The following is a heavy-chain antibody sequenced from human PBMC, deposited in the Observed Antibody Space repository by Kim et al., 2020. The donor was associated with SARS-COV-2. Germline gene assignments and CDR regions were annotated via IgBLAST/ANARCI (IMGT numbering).Heavy chain of an antibody. Sequence: ASVKVSCKASGYTFSTYAIHWVRKAPGQRLECMGWIVGGNGNTYYSQKFQGRVYFTRDTSATTAYMELSSLTSEDTAVYYCARGGGPGLGYWGQGTLVTVSS. D-gene: IGHD2-15*01. CDR1: GYTFSTYA. CDR3: ARGGGPGLGY. V-gene: IGHV1-3*01. J-gene: IGHJ4*02. CDR2: IVGGNGNT.